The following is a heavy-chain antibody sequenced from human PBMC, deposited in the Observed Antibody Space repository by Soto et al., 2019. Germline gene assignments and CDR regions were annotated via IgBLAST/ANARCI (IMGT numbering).Heavy chain of an antibody. V-gene: IGHV4-34*01. CDR2: INHSGST. Sequence: SETLSLTCAVYGGSFSGYYWSWIRQPPGKGLEWIGEINHSGSTNYNPSLKSRVNISVDTSKNQFSLKLSSVTAADTAVYYCARGVQDFWSGYSGELYNWFDPWGQGTLVTVSS. CDR3: ARGVQDFWSGYSGELYNWFDP. J-gene: IGHJ5*02. D-gene: IGHD3-3*01. CDR1: GGSFSGYY.